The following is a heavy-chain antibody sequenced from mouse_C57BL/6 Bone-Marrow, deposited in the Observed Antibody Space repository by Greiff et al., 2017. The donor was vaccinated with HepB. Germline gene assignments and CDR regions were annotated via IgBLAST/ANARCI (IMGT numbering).Heavy chain of an antibody. V-gene: IGHV14-2*01. CDR2: IDPEDGET. J-gene: IGHJ3*01. CDR3: AREASTVVATSTEFAY. D-gene: IGHD1-1*01. Sequence: EVQLKQSGAELVKPGASVKLSCTASGFNFTDYYMPWVKQRPEQGLEWIGRIDPEDGETKYAPNFQGKATITADTSSNTAYLQLSSLTSEDTAVYCWAREASTVVATSTEFAYWGQGTLVTVSA. CDR1: GFNFTDYY.